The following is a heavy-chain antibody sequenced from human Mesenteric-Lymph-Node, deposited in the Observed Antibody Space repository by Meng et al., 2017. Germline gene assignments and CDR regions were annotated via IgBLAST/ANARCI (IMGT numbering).Heavy chain of an antibody. D-gene: IGHD2-2*01. CDR2: IYYSGRT. CDR3: ASGRKYCSSTSCYGQFDY. J-gene: IGHJ4*02. Sequence: QVQLQESGPGLVKPSQTLSLTCTCSGGSVSSGNNYWIWIRQPPGKGLEWIGYIYYSGRTYYNPSLKSRVTISVDKSKNQFSLKLSSVTAADTAVYYCASGRKYCSSTSCYGQFDYWGQGTLVTVSS. V-gene: IGHV4-30-4*01. CDR1: GGSVSSGNNY.